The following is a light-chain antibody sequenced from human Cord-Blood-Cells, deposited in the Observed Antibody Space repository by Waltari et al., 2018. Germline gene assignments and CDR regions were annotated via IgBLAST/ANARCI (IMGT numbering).Light chain of an antibody. Sequence: DIQMTQSPSTLSASVGDRVTIPFRASQSISSWLAWYQHKPGKAPKLLIYKASSLESVVPSRFSGSGSGKEFTLTISSLQPYDFATYYCQQYNSYSRTFGQETKGEIK. CDR3: QQYNSYSRT. V-gene: IGKV1-5*03. J-gene: IGKJ1*01. CDR1: QSISSW. CDR2: KAS.